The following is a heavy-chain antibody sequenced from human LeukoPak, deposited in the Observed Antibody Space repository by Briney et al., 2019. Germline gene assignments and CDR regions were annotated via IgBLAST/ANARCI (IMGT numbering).Heavy chain of an antibody. Sequence: ASVKVSCKASGYTFTSYDINWVRHATGQELEWMGWMNPNSGNTGYAQKFQGRVTMTRNTSISTAYMELSSLRSEDTAVYYCARGRPSSSWIQNWFDPWGQGTLVTVSS. D-gene: IGHD6-13*01. J-gene: IGHJ5*02. CDR2: MNPNSGNT. CDR1: GYTFTSYD. CDR3: ARGRPSSSWIQNWFDP. V-gene: IGHV1-8*01.